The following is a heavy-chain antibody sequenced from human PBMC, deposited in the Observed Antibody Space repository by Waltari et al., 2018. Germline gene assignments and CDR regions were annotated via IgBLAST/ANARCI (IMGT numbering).Heavy chain of an antibody. CDR2: LNSDGDKI. Sequence: EVQLAESGGGLVQPGGSLRLSCAVSGFSFSSYWMYWVGQSPGKGLGWVSQLNSDGDKIDYADSVKGRFTISRDNTKNTLYLEMNSLRAEDTAVYYCARDPSFGDFEAYFDYWGQGTLVTVSS. CDR1: GFSFSSYW. CDR3: ARDPSFGDFEAYFDY. J-gene: IGHJ4*02. D-gene: IGHD4-17*01. V-gene: IGHV3-74*01.